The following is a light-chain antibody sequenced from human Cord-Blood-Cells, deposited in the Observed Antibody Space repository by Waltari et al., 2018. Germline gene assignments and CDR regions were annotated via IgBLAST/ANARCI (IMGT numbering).Light chain of an antibody. CDR1: SSDVGSYNL. J-gene: IGLJ3*02. Sequence: QSALTQPASVSGSPGQSITISCTGTSSDVGSYNLVSWYQQHPGKAPKLMIYEGSKRPAGVSNRFSCSKSGNTASLTISGLQAEDEADYYCCSYAGSSTFGVCGGGTKLTVL. CDR2: EGS. V-gene: IGLV2-23*03. CDR3: CSYAGSSTFGV.